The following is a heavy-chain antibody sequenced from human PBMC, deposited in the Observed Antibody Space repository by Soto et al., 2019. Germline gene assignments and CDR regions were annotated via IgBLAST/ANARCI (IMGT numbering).Heavy chain of an antibody. CDR3: ATGGNGLAS. CDR2: IKSKTDGETV. D-gene: IGHD1-1*01. Sequence: EVLLVESGGGLVKPGGSLRLSCAASGFSFSKVWLSWVRQAPGKGLEWVGRIKSKTDGETVDYAAPVRGRFILSRDDSKDTLYLEMNSLKSDDTAVYFCATGGNGLASWGQGTLVTVSS. V-gene: IGHV3-15*07. CDR1: GFSFSKVW. J-gene: IGHJ4*02.